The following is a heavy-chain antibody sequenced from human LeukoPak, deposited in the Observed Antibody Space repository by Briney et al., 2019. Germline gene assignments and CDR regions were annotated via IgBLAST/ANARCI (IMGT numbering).Heavy chain of an antibody. Sequence: GGSLRLSCAASGFTFSSYAMSWVRQAPGKGLEWVSAIRGSGDRTHYADSVKGRFTISRDNSKNTLYLQMNSLRAEDTAVYYCAKDITMIVVVGENDAFDIWGQGTMVTVSS. V-gene: IGHV3-23*01. CDR3: AKDITMIVVVGENDAFDI. CDR2: IRGSGDRT. CDR1: GFTFSSYA. J-gene: IGHJ3*02. D-gene: IGHD3-22*01.